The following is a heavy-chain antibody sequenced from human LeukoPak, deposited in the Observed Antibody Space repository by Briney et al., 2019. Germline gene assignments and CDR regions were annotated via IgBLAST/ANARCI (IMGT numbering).Heavy chain of an antibody. CDR1: GGSISSYY. V-gene: IGHV4-4*07. CDR2: IYTSGST. J-gene: IGHJ3*02. CDR3: AGYDSSGLEAFDI. D-gene: IGHD3-22*01. Sequence: SQTLSLTCTVSGGSISSYYWSWIRHPAGKGLEWIGRIYTSGSTNYNPSLKSRVTMSVDTSKNQFALKLSSVTAADTAVYYCAGYDSSGLEAFDIWGQGTMVTVSS.